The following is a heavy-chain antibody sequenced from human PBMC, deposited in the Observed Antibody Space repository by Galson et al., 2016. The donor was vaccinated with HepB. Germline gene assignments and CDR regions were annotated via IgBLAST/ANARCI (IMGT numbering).Heavy chain of an antibody. CDR3: AKGGRGLMVVYATVD. D-gene: IGHD2-8*02. V-gene: IGHV3-23*01. Sequence: SLRLSCAASGFTFSPYAMTWVRQAPGKGPEWVSSISGGGSGGTYYSDSVKGRFTISRDNSRNTLYLQMNSLRVEDTAFYYCAKGGRGLMVVYATVDWGQGTLVTVSS. CDR2: ISGGGSGGT. CDR1: GFTFSPYA. J-gene: IGHJ4*02.